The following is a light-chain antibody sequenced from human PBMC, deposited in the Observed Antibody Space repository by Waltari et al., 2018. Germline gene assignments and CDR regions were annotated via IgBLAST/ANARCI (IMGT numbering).Light chain of an antibody. J-gene: IGKJ4*01. CDR3: QQFRDSRGS. CDR2: GAS. Sequence: EIVLTQSPGTISLSPGDSATLLCRASQSVTSTYFAWYQHKPGQAPRLLIYGASNRATGIPDRFSGSGSGTDFTLTISRLEPEDFAVYYCQQFRDSRGSFGGGTKVDIK. V-gene: IGKV3-20*01. CDR1: QSVTSTY.